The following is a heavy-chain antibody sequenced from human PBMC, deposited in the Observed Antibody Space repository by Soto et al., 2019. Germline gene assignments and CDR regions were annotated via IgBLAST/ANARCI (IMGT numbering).Heavy chain of an antibody. V-gene: IGHV3-23*01. CDR3: ARVANYSGDLRRDAFDN. CDR2: ISGSGGST. Sequence: PGGSLRLSCAASGFTFSSYAMSWVRQAPGKGLEWVSAISGSGGSTYYADSVKGRFTISRDNSKNTLYLQMNSLRAEDTAVYYCARVANYSGDLRRDAFDNWGQGTMVSVSS. CDR1: GFTFSSYA. D-gene: IGHD6-19*01. J-gene: IGHJ3*02.